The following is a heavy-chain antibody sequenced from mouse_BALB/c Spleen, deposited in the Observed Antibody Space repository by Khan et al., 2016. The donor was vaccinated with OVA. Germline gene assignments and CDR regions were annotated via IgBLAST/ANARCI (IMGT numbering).Heavy chain of an antibody. Sequence: EVELVESGGGLVKPGGSLKLSCAASGFTFSSFTMSWVRQTPEKRLEWVASISSGGDNTYYPDSVKGRFTISRDNAKNNLYLQMSSLRSEDTALYYYARSNYGPFAYWGQGTLVTVSA. J-gene: IGHJ3*01. CDR3: ARSNYGPFAY. CDR1: GFTFSSFT. V-gene: IGHV5-9*03. CDR2: ISSGGDNT. D-gene: IGHD1-1*02.